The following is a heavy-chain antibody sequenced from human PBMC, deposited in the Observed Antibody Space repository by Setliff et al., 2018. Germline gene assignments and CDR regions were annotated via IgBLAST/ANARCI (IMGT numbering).Heavy chain of an antibody. D-gene: IGHD3-10*01. J-gene: IGHJ4*02. CDR1: GDSISNYY. V-gene: IGHV4-4*07. CDR3: AASRAYTGAVEEWFLPKTFDF. Sequence: SETLSLTCTVYGDSISNYYWNWIRQPAGKGLEWIGRIYVTESTKYNPSLKSRVTLSIDTSKNQFSLKLSSVTAADAALYYCAASRAYTGAVEEWFLPKTFDFWGQGSPVTVSS. CDR2: IYVTEST.